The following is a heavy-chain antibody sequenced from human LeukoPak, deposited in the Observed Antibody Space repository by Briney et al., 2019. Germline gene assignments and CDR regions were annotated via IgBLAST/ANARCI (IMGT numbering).Heavy chain of an antibody. CDR2: ISSSSSYI. CDR3: ARGYYGSRYYYGMDV. CDR1: GFTFSSYS. D-gene: IGHD3-10*01. V-gene: IGHV3-21*01. J-gene: IGHJ6*02. Sequence: PGGSLRLSCAASGFTFSSYSMNWVRQAPGKGLEWVSSISSSSSYIYYADSAKGRFTISRDNAKNSLYLQMNSLRAEDTAVYYCARGYYGSRYYYGMDVWGQGTTVTVSS.